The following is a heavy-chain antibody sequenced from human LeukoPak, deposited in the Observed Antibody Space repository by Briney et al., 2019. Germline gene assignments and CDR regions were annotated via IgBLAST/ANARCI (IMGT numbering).Heavy chain of an antibody. J-gene: IGHJ4*02. D-gene: IGHD1-26*01. CDR3: ARSPLDSGSYAFDY. V-gene: IGHV3-30-3*01. CDR2: ISYDGSNE. CDR1: GFTFSIYA. Sequence: GGSLRLSCEASGFTFSIYAMHWVRQAPGKGLEWVAVISYDGSNEYYADSVKGRFTISRDNSKNTLYLQMNSLRAEDTAVYYCARSPLDSGSYAFDYWGQGTLVTVSS.